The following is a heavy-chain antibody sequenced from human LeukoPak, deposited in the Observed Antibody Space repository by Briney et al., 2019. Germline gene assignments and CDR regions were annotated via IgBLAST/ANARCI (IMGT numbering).Heavy chain of an antibody. CDR1: GFTFSNYA. J-gene: IGHJ4*02. CDR2: FTGSGGNA. CDR3: AKWGDYDVLTGYYVSDY. D-gene: IGHD3-9*01. V-gene: IGHV3-23*01. Sequence: PGASLRLSCAASGFTFSNYAMSWVRQAPGKGLEWVSAFTGSGGNAYYADSVKGRFTISRDNSKNTVFLQMNSLRAEDTAVYYCAKWGDYDVLTGYYVSDYWGQGTLVTVSS.